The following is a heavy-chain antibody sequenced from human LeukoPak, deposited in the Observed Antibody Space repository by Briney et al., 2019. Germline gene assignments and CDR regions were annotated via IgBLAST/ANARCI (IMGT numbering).Heavy chain of an antibody. Sequence: ASVNVSCKASGYTFTGYYMHWVRQAPGQGLEWMGWINPNSGGANYAQKFQGWVTMTRDTSISTAYMELSRLRSDDTAVYYCAREVGDHNHFDYWGQGTLVTVSS. CDR1: GYTFTGYY. CDR2: INPNSGGA. CDR3: AREVGDHNHFDY. J-gene: IGHJ4*02. D-gene: IGHD2-15*01. V-gene: IGHV1-2*04.